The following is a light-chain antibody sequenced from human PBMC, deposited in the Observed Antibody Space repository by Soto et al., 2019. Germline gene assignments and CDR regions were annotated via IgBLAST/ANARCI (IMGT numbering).Light chain of an antibody. Sequence: EIVMTQSPATLSVSPGERATLSCRASQSVSSNLAWYQQKRGQAPRLLIYGASTRATGIPARFSGSGSGTKFTHTINSLQSEDFAVYYCQQYNNWPPVYTFGQGTKLEIK. CDR1: QSVSSN. V-gene: IGKV3-15*01. J-gene: IGKJ2*01. CDR2: GAS. CDR3: QQYNNWPPVYT.